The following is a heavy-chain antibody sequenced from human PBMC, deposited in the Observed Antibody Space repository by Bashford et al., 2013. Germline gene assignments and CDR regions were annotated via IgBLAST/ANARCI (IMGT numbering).Heavy chain of an antibody. CDR3: ATATIPRSLPYDSLGGFDY. V-gene: IGHV1-24*01. CDR2: FDPEDGET. Sequence: MGGFDPEDGETIYAQKFQGRVTMTEDTSTDTAYMELSSLRSEDTAVYYCATATIPRSLPYDSLGGFDYWGQGTLVTVSS. D-gene: IGHD3-3*01. J-gene: IGHJ4*02.